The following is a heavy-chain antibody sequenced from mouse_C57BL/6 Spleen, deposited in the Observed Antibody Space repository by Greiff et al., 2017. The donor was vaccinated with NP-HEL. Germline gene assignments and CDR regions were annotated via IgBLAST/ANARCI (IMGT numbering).Heavy chain of an antibody. D-gene: IGHD1-1*01. CDR3: APLRSWYFDV. J-gene: IGHJ1*03. Sequence: ESGPGLVKPSQSLSLTCSVTGYSITSGYYWNWIRQFPGNKLEWMGYISYDGSNNYNPSLKNRISITRDTSKNQFFLKLNSVTTEDTATYYCAPLRSWYFDVWGTGTTVTVSS. V-gene: IGHV3-6*01. CDR1: GYSITSGYY. CDR2: ISYDGSN.